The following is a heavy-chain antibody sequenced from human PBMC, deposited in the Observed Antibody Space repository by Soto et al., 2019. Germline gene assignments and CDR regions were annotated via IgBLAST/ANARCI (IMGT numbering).Heavy chain of an antibody. CDR3: VRLIGTSWFVG. Sequence: PSQTLSLTCAISGDSISSNIVTWDWIRQSPSRGLEWLGRTYYRSQWFNDYAVSVKSRMTINADTSKNQFSLQLNYVTPEDTAVNYCVRLIGTSWFVGWGQGTPVTVSS. D-gene: IGHD6-13*01. J-gene: IGHJ4*02. CDR2: TYYRSQWFN. CDR1: GDSISSNIVT. V-gene: IGHV6-1*01.